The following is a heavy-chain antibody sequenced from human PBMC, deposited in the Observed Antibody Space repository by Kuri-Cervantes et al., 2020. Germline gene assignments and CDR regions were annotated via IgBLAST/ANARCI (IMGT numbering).Heavy chain of an antibody. CDR1: GFTFDDYA. D-gene: IGHD3-10*01. V-gene: IGHV3-74*03. CDR2: MNNDDSSK. J-gene: IGHJ4*01. Sequence: GESLKISCAASGFTFDDYALHWVRQAPGRGLVWVSRMNNDDSSKTYADPVRGRFTISRDNAKNTLYLQMNSLRADDTAVYYCAREIYAGAVYYFDLWGHGTPVTVSS. CDR3: AREIYAGAVYYFDL.